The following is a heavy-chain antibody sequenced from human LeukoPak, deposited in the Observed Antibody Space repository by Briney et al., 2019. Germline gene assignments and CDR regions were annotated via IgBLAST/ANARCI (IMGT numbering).Heavy chain of an antibody. CDR2: INHSGST. V-gene: IGHV4-34*01. Sequence: SETLSLICAVYGGSFSGYYWSWIRQPPGKGLEWIGEINHSGSTNYNPSLKSRVTISVDTSKNQFSLKLSSVTAADTAVYYCARHSYGDYEQCFDYWGQGTLVTVSS. CDR1: GGSFSGYY. D-gene: IGHD4-17*01. J-gene: IGHJ4*02. CDR3: ARHSYGDYEQCFDY.